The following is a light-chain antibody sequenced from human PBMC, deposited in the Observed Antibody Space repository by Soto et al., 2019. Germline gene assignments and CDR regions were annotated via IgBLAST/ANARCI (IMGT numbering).Light chain of an antibody. Sequence: EIVLTQSPGTLSLSPGERATLSCRASQSVSSSYLAWYQQKPGQAPRLLIYGASSRATGISDRFSGSGSGTDFTLTISRLEPEDFAVYYCQQYGSSSITFGQGTRLAI. CDR3: QQYGSSSIT. V-gene: IGKV3-20*01. J-gene: IGKJ5*01. CDR2: GAS. CDR1: QSVSSSY.